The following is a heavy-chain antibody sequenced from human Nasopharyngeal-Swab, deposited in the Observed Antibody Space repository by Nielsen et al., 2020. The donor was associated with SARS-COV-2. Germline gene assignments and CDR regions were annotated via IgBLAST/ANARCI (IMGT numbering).Heavy chain of an antibody. J-gene: IGHJ4*02. D-gene: IGHD3-22*01. Sequence: SETLSLTCSVSGGSIRDNNYYWSWIRQPPGKGLEWIGSMSYSEVTFYNPSLRNRVTLSVDTSKNLLSLKLDSVTAADTALYYCARHSRVTTVVVVTLFDFWGQGIQVTVSS. V-gene: IGHV4-39*01. CDR2: MSYSEVT. CDR3: ARHSRVTTVVVVTLFDF. CDR1: GGSIRDNNYY.